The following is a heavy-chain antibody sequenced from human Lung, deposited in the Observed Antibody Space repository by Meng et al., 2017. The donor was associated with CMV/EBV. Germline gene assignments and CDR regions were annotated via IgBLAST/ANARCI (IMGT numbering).Heavy chain of an antibody. CDR3: ASSGRDIVATMAMTSEY. CDR1: GSFSGYY. CDR2: INHSGST. Sequence: GSFSGYYWSWIRQPPGKGLEWIGEINHSGSTNYNPSLKSRVTISVDTSKNQFSLKLSSVTAADTAVYYCASSGRDIVATMAMTSEYWGQGTLVTVSS. V-gene: IGHV4-34*01. J-gene: IGHJ4*02. D-gene: IGHD5-12*01.